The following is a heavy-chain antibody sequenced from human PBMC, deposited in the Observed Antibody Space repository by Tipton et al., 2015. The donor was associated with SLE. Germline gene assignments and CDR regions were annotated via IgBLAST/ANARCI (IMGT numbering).Heavy chain of an antibody. Sequence: SLRLSCAASGFTFSSYSMNWVRQAPGKGLEWVSYISSSSSTIYYADSVKGRFTISRDNAKNSLYLQMNSLRAEDTAIYYCASPPPGLVAAGTGRYWGQGTLVTVSS. CDR1: GFTFSSYS. CDR3: ASPPPGLVAAGTGRY. J-gene: IGHJ4*02. D-gene: IGHD6-13*01. V-gene: IGHV3-48*01. CDR2: ISSSSSTI.